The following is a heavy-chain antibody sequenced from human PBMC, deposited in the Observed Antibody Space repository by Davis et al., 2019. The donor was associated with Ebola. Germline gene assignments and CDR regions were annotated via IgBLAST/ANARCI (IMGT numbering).Heavy chain of an antibody. J-gene: IGHJ5*02. CDR3: ARRKQWLVDGGFDP. CDR1: GFTFSSYG. Sequence: GESLKISCAASGFTFSSYGMHWVRQAPGKGLEWVAFIRYDGSNKYYADSVKGRFTISRDNAKNTLYLQMNSLRADDTAAYYCARRKQWLVDGGFDPWGQGTLVTVSS. CDR2: IRYDGSNK. D-gene: IGHD6-19*01. V-gene: IGHV3-30*02.